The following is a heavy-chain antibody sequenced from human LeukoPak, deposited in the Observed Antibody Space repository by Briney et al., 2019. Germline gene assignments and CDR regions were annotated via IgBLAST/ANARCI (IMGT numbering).Heavy chain of an antibody. V-gene: IGHV4-59*01. CDR3: ARGPDASGYYSNWFDP. J-gene: IGHJ5*02. Sequence: NPSETLSLTCTVSGGSISSYYWRWVRQPPGKGMEWVGYIYYTGSTNYNTSLKSRLTISVDPSKNPFSLEVSSVTAADTAVYYCARGPDASGYYSNWFDPWGQGNLVTVSS. D-gene: IGHD3-22*01. CDR1: GGSISSYY. CDR2: IYYTGST.